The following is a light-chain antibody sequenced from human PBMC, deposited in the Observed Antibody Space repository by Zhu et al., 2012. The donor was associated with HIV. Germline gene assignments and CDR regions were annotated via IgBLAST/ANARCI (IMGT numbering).Light chain of an antibody. V-gene: IGKV3-11*01. CDR1: GSVRSF. J-gene: IGKJ4*01. CDR2: DTS. CDR3: QQRSSWPLT. Sequence: EIVLTQSPATLSLSPGERATVSCRASGSVRSFLAWYQQKPGQAPRLLIYDTSKGATGIPARFSGSGSGTDFTLTISSLEPEDFALYYCQQRSSWPLTFGGGTKVEIK.